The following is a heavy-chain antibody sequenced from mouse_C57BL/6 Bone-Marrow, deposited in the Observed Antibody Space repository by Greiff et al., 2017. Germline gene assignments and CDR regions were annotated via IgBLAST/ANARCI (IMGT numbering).Heavy chain of an antibody. CDR2: IDPNSGGT. V-gene: IGHV1-72*01. CDR1: GYTFTSYW. J-gene: IGHJ1*03. Sequence: QVQLQQPGAELVKPGASVKLSCKASGYTFTSYWMHWVKHRPGRGLEWIGRIDPNSGGTKYNEKFKSKATLTVDKPSSTAYMQLSSLTSVDSAVYYCATWDTVVHYWYFDVWGTGTTVTVSS. D-gene: IGHD1-1*01. CDR3: ATWDTVVHYWYFDV.